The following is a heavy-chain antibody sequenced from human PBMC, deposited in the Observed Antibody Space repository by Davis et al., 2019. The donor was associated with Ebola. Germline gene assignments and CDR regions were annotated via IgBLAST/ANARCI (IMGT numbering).Heavy chain of an antibody. Sequence: PSETLSLTCAVYGGSFSGYYWSWIRQPPGKGLEWIGEINHSGSTNYNPSLKSRVTISVDTSKNQFSLKLSSVTAADTAVYYCARFNGDYYYYYGMDVWGQGTTVTVSS. CDR1: GGSFSGYY. CDR2: INHSGST. D-gene: IGHD4-17*01. J-gene: IGHJ6*02. V-gene: IGHV4-34*01. CDR3: ARFNGDYYYYYGMDV.